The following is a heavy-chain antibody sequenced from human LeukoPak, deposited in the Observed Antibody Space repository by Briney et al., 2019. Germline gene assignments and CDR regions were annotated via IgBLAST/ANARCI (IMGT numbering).Heavy chain of an antibody. V-gene: IGHV3-66*01. CDR1: GFTVSSNY. CDR2: IYSGGST. D-gene: IGHD3-10*01. J-gene: IGHJ6*02. CDR3: ARDAVRGGYYYGMDV. Sequence: GGSLRLSCAASGFTVSSNYMSWVRQAPGKGLEWVSVIYSGGSTYYAESVKGRFTISRDNSKNTLYLQMNSLRAEDTAVYYCARDAVRGGYYYGMDVWGQGTTVTVSS.